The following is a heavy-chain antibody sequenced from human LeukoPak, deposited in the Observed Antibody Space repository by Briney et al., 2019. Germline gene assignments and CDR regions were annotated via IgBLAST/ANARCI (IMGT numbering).Heavy chain of an antibody. D-gene: IGHD1-26*01. CDR3: ARDNSVGDYAWWFDP. J-gene: IGHJ5*02. CDR2: INPSGSST. V-gene: IGHV1-46*01. CDR1: GYAFTRHY. Sequence: VASVKVSCKASGYAFTRHYMHWVRQAPGQGLEWMGLINPSGSSTIYAQKVQGRVTMTRDMSTSTDYMELSSLRSEDTAVYYCARDNSVGDYAWWFDPWGQGTLVTVSS.